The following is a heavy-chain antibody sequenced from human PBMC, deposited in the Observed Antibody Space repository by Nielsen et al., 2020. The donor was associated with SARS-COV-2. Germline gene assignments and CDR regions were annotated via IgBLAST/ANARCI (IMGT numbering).Heavy chain of an antibody. J-gene: IGHJ4*02. CDR1: GFTFSSYG. CDR3: ARDPKPNIRFGENYFDY. CDR2: ISYDGSNK. D-gene: IGHD3-10*01. Sequence: GGSLRLSCAASGFTFSSYGMHWVRQAPGKGLEWVAVISYDGSNKYYADSVKGRFTISRDNAKNTLYLQMNSLRAEDTAVYYCARDPKPNIRFGENYFDYWGQGTLVTVSS. V-gene: IGHV3-30*03.